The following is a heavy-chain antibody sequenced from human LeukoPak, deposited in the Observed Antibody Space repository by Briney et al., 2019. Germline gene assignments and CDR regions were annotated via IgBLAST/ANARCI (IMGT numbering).Heavy chain of an antibody. CDR2: IYSGGIT. CDR3: AGGSGYGYAYYFDY. V-gene: IGHV3-53*01. Sequence: PGGSLRLSCAASGFTVSSNYVSWVRQAPGKGLEWVSVIYSGGITYYADSVKGRFTISRDNSKNTLYLQMNSLRAEDTAVYYCAGGSGYGYAYYFDYWGQGALVTVPS. J-gene: IGHJ4*02. CDR1: GFTVSSNY. D-gene: IGHD5-18*01.